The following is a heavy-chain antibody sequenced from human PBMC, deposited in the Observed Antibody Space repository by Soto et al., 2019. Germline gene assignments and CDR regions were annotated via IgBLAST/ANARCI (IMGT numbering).Heavy chain of an antibody. V-gene: IGHV4-31*02. D-gene: IGHD2-2*01. CDR3: ARGRDCSTSSCSLDLRLGYYFDK. CDR2: IYYGGST. J-gene: IGHJ4*02. CDR1: GGSISSSSYY. Sequence: SETLSLTCTVSGGSISSSSYYWGWIRQPPGKGLEWIGYIYYGGSTYYNPSLMSRVTISVDTSKNQFSLKLSSVTAADTAVYYCARGRDCSTSSCSLDLRLGYYFDKWGQGTLVTVSS.